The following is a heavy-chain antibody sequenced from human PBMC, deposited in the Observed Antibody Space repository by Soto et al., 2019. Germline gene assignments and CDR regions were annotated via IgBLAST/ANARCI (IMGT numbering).Heavy chain of an antibody. Sequence: SETLSLTCTVSGGSISSSSYYWGWIRQPPGKGLEWIGSIYYRGSTYYNPSLKSRVTISVDTSKNQFSLKVSSVTAADTAVYYCASLVVYVYWFDPWGQGTRVTVSS. D-gene: IGHD2-8*02. V-gene: IGHV4-39*01. CDR3: ASLVVYVYWFDP. J-gene: IGHJ5*02. CDR1: GGSISSSSYY. CDR2: IYYRGST.